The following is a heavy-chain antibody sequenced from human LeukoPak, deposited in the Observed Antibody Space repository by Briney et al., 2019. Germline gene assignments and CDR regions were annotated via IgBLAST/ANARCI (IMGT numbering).Heavy chain of an antibody. J-gene: IGHJ4*02. CDR3: AKDGDSSGYYWRKYYFDY. V-gene: IGHV3-23*01. Sequence: GGSLRLSCEGSGFTFSKAWMSWVRQVPGKGLEWVSAISGSGGSTYYADSVKGRFTISRDKSKNTLYLQMDSLRAEDTAVYYCAKDGDSSGYYWRKYYFDYWGQGTLVTVSS. D-gene: IGHD3-22*01. CDR1: GFTFSKAW. CDR2: ISGSGGST.